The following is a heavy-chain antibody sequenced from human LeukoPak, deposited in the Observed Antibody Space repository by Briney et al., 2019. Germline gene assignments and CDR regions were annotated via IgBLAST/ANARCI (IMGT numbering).Heavy chain of an antibody. V-gene: IGHV4-59*01. Sequence: PSETLSLTCTVPGASISSYYSSWIRQPPGKGLEWIGYIYYSGSTNYNPPLKSRVTISVDTSKNQFSLKLSSVTAADTAVYYCARDRPAAAGYYSGYWGQGTLVTVSS. D-gene: IGHD6-13*01. CDR3: ARDRPAAAGYYSGY. CDR2: IYYSGST. J-gene: IGHJ4*02. CDR1: GASISSYY.